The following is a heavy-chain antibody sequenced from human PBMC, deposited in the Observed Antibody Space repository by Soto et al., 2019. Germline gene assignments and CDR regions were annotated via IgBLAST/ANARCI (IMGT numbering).Heavy chain of an antibody. CDR3: VKDASGVTGNLNLPGY. V-gene: IGHV3-30*18. J-gene: IGHJ4*02. CDR1: GFTFSSYG. D-gene: IGHD1-20*01. CDR2: ISDDGGTK. Sequence: QVLLVESGGGVVQPGRSLRISCAVSGFTFSSYGMHWVRQAPGKGLEWVAVISDDGGTKHYADSVKGRFTISRDNSNKTLDRQRERLGPENTAEYYGVKDASGVTGNLNLPGYGGQGTLVTVS.